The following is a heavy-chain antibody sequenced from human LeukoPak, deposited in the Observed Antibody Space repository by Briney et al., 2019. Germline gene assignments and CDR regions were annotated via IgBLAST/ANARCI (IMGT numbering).Heavy chain of an antibody. D-gene: IGHD3-3*01. J-gene: IGHJ6*03. V-gene: IGHV1-69*05. CDR3: ARGVLRFLEWRRQSYYYYYMDV. Sequence: SVKVSCKASGGTFASYTFAWVRQAPGQGLEWMGGIIPIFGTANYAQKFQGRVTITTDESTSTAYMELSSLRSEDTAVYYCARGVLRFLEWRRQSYYYYYMDVWGKGTTVTVSS. CDR1: GGTFASYT. CDR2: IIPIFGTA.